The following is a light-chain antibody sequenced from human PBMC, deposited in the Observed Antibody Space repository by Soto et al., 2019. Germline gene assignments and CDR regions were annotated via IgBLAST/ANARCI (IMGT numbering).Light chain of an antibody. Sequence: EIVMTQSPATLSVSPGERATLSCRASQSVSSNLAWYQQKPGQAPRRLIYGASTRATVIPARFSGSGSGTEFTLTISSLQSEDFAVYYCQQYNNWWTFGQGTKVEIK. V-gene: IGKV3-15*01. J-gene: IGKJ1*01. CDR2: GAS. CDR3: QQYNNWWT. CDR1: QSVSSN.